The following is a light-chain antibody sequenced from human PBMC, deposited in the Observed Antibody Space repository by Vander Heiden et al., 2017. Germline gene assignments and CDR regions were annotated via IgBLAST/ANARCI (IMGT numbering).Light chain of an antibody. Sequence: DIVLTQSPDSLAVSLGERSTINCKATQRVLSSTNNKNYLAWYRQKPGQPPELLIYWASTRESGVPDRCSGSGSGTDFTLTISRLQAEDVAVYYCQQYYTTLTFGQGTRLEIK. CDR3: QQYYTTLT. CDR2: WAS. CDR1: QRVLSSTNNKNY. J-gene: IGKJ5*01. V-gene: IGKV4-1*01.